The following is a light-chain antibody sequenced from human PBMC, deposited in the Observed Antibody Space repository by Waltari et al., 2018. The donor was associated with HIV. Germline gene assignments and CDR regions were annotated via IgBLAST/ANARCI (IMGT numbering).Light chain of an antibody. J-gene: IGLJ2*01. CDR1: HYHIRSSAL. Sequence: QPAPTQPASVPGSPGPPVPFSCLRTHYHIRSSALVFWFHQCSSEAPRLLIYDVNKRPASVSHRFSGSKSNTTASLTISGLQIEDEGDYYCCSYAGKGVVLFGGGTKLTV. CDR2: DVN. CDR3: CSYAGKGVVL. V-gene: IGLV2-23*02.